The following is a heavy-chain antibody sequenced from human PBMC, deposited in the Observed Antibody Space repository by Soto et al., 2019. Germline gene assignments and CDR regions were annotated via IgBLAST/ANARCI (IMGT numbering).Heavy chain of an antibody. V-gene: IGHV1-18*01. CDR2: ISPYNGNT. Sequence: QVQLEQSGAEVKKPGASVKVSCKASGYTFSNYGIGWVRQAPGQGLEWMGWISPYNGNTNYAQKVQGRVTMTTDTSTSTAYMELRSLRSDDTAVYYCARGGADCRGGSCSPNWFDPWGQGTLVTVSS. CDR1: GYTFSNYG. J-gene: IGHJ5*02. CDR3: ARGGADCRGGSCSPNWFDP. D-gene: IGHD2-15*01.